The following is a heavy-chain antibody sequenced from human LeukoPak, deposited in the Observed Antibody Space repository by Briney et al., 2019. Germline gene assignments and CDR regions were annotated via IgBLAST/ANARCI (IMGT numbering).Heavy chain of an antibody. CDR2: MNPNSGNT. CDR3: ARGPEGIAAAGTSYYYYMDV. J-gene: IGHJ6*03. D-gene: IGHD6-13*01. V-gene: IGHV1-8*03. CDR1: GYTFTSYD. Sequence: ASAKVSCKASGYTFTSYDINWVRQATGQGLEWMGWMNPNSGNTGYAQKFQGRVTITRNTSISTAYMELSSLRSEDTAVYYCARGPEGIAAAGTSYYYYMDVWGKGTTVTVSS.